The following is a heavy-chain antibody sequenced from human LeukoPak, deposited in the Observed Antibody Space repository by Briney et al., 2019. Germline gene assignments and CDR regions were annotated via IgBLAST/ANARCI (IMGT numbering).Heavy chain of an antibody. V-gene: IGHV3-20*04. J-gene: IGHJ4*02. CDR3: ARSRYYCDSSNYSFFDS. Sequence: GGSLRLSCAASGFTFDDYGMSWVRQAPGKGLEGVAGINWNGGSTGYADSVKGRFTISRDNAKNSQYMQMNSLRAEDTALYYCARSRYYCDSSNYSFFDSWGQGTLVTVSS. CDR1: GFTFDDYG. D-gene: IGHD3-22*01. CDR2: INWNGGST.